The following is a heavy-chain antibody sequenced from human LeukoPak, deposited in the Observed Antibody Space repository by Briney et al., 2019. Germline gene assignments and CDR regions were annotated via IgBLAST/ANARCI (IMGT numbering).Heavy chain of an antibody. J-gene: IGHJ4*02. CDR1: GYTFTSYW. CDR3: ARLRGRELSD. Sequence: GESLKISCKGSGYTFTSYWIAWVRQMPGKGLEWMGIIFPADSDTRYSPSFQGQVTISADRSIGTAYLQWSSLKASDTAMYYCARLRGRELSDWGQGTLVTVSS. V-gene: IGHV5-51*01. D-gene: IGHD3-16*02. CDR2: IFPADSDT.